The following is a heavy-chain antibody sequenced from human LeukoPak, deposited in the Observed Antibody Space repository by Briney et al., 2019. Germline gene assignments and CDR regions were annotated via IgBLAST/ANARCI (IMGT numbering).Heavy chain of an antibody. D-gene: IGHD3-3*01. CDR2: INHSGST. J-gene: IGHJ1*01. CDR3: ARPLGYYRYFQH. Sequence: SETLSLTCAVYGGSFSGYYWSWIRQPPGKGLEWIGEINHSGSTNYNPSLKSRVTISVDTSKNQFSLKLSSVTAADTAVYYCARPLGYYRYFQHWGQGTLVTVSS. CDR1: GGSFSGYY. V-gene: IGHV4-34*01.